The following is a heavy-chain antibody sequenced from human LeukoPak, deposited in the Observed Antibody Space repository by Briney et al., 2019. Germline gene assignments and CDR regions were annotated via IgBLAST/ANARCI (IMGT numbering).Heavy chain of an antibody. CDR3: ARPRYCSSTSCRGAFDI. CDR1: GYSISSGYY. J-gene: IGHJ3*02. CDR2: IYHSGST. V-gene: IGHV4-38-2*01. Sequence: PSETLSLTCAVSGYSISSGYYWGWIRQPPGKGLEWIGRIYHSGSTYYNPSLKSRVTISVDTSKNQFSLKLSSVTAADTAVYYCARPRYCSSTSCRGAFDIWGQGTMVTVSS. D-gene: IGHD2-2*01.